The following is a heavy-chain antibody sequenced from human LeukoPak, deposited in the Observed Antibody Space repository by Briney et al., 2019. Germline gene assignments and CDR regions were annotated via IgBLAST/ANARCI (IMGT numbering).Heavy chain of an antibody. Sequence: GGALRLSCAASGFTFSSYLMSWVRQAPREGLEWVSNIKQDGSERYYVDSVKSRCTISTETTKNSRCLQINSVRAVDTAVYYCARGPSGGNGFSSWGLGTLVTVSS. V-gene: IGHV3-7*04. CDR1: GFTFSSYL. J-gene: IGHJ5*02. CDR2: IKQDGSER. CDR3: ARGPSGGNGFSS. D-gene: IGHD2-15*01.